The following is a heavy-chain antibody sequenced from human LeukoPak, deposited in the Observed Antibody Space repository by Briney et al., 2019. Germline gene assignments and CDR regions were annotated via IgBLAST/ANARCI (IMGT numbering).Heavy chain of an antibody. CDR1: GYTFGSSH. CDR2: MDPNRGNT. CDR3: STTIAATGTLYP. V-gene: IGHV1-8*01. J-gene: IGHJ5*02. D-gene: IGHD6-13*01. Sequence: ASVKVSCKASGYTFGSSHINWVRQSTGQGLEWMGWMDPNRGNTGYAQKSQGRVTMTRNTSISTAYMELSSLRSEDTALYYCSTTIAATGTLYPWGQGSQVIVSS.